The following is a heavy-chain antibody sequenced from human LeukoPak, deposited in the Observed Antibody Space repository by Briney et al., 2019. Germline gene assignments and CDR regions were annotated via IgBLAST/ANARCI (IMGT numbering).Heavy chain of an antibody. CDR2: ISGSGGST. CDR1: GFTFSSYW. Sequence: PGGSLRLSCAASGFTFSSYWMSWVRQAPGKGLEWVSAISGSGGSTYYADSVKGRFTISRDNSKNTLYLQMNSLRAEDTAVYYCAKDLDHGDIVVVPAAIPPDYWGQGTLVTVSS. V-gene: IGHV3-23*01. D-gene: IGHD2-2*02. J-gene: IGHJ4*02. CDR3: AKDLDHGDIVVVPAAIPPDY.